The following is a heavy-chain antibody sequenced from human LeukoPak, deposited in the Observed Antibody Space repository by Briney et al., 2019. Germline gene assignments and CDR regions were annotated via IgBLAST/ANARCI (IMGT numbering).Heavy chain of an antibody. J-gene: IGHJ4*02. CDR2: MNPNSGNT. V-gene: IGHV1-8*03. Sequence: ASVKVSCKASGYIFTTYDIHWVRQAPGQGLEWMGWMNPNSGNTGHAQKFQGRVTISRNTSISTAYMELSSLRSEDTAVYYCARGYERVFDYWGQGTLVTVSS. CDR1: GYIFTTYD. CDR3: ARGYERVFDY. D-gene: IGHD3-3*01.